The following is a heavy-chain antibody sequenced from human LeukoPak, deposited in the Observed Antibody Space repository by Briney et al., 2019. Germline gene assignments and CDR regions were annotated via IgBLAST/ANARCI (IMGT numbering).Heavy chain of an antibody. CDR1: GGSISSYY. Sequence: SETLSLTCTVSGGSISSYYWSWIRQPPGKGLEWIGYIYYSGSTNYNPSLKSRVTISVDTSKNQFSLKLSSVTAADTAVYYCARSYYYDSSGYSDAFDIWGQGTMVTVSS. CDR2: IYYSGST. J-gene: IGHJ3*02. CDR3: ARSYYYDSSGYSDAFDI. V-gene: IGHV4-59*01. D-gene: IGHD3-22*01.